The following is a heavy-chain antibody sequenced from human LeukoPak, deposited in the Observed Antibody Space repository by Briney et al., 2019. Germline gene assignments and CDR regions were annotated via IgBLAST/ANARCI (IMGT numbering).Heavy chain of an antibody. CDR1: GGSISSYY. CDR2: IYYSGST. Sequence: RPSETLSLTCTVSGGSISSYYWSWIRQPPGKGLEWIGYIYYSGSTNYNPSLKSRVTISVDTSKNQFSLKLSSVTAADTAVYYCARPGQQLGAFDIWGQGTMVTVSS. V-gene: IGHV4-59*01. J-gene: IGHJ3*02. CDR3: ARPGQQLGAFDI. D-gene: IGHD6-13*01.